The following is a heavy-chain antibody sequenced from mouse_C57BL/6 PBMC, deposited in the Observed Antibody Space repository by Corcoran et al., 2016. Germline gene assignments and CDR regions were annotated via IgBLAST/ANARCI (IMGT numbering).Heavy chain of an antibody. CDR3: ARSPYGNYGWYFDV. J-gene: IGHJ1*03. CDR2: INTYSGVP. V-gene: IGHV9-3*01. Sequence: QIQLVQSGPELKKPGETVKISCKDSGYTFTTYGMSWVKQAPGKGLKWMGWINTYSGVPTYADDFKGRFAFSLETSASTAYLQINNLKNEDTATYFCARSPYGNYGWYFDVWGTGTTVTVSS. D-gene: IGHD2-1*01. CDR1: GYTFTTYG.